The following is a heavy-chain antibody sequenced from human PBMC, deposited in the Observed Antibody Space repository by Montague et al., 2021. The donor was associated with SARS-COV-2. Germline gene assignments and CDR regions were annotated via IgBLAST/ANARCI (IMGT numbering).Heavy chain of an antibody. CDR3: ARGGEWSSSSLPDY. CDR2: IGIGGDT. V-gene: IGHV3-13*04. CDR1: GFTFGGYD. D-gene: IGHD6-6*01. J-gene: IGHJ4*02. Sequence: CAASGFTFGGYDMNWVRQAPGKGLEWVSAIGIGGDTYYLGSVKGRFIISRENAKNSLYLQMNSLRVGDTAVYYCARGGEWSSSSLPDYWGQGTLVTVSS.